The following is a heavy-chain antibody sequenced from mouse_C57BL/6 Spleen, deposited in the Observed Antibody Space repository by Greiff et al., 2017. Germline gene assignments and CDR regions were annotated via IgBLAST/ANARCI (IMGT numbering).Heavy chain of an antibody. V-gene: IGHV1-19*01. CDR1: GYTFTDYY. CDR3: ARDGSYGAMDY. CDR2: INPYNGGT. Sequence: VQLQQSGPVLVKPGASVTMSCKASGYTFTDYYMNWVKQSHGKSLEWIGVINPYNGGTSYNQKFKGKATLTVDKSSSTAYMELNSLTSEDYAVYYCARDGSYGAMDYWGQGTSVTVSS. J-gene: IGHJ4*01. D-gene: IGHD2-12*01.